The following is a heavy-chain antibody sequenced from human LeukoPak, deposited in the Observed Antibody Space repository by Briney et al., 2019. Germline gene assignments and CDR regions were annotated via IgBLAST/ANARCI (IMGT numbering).Heavy chain of an antibody. CDR3: AKSGYSCSGGSCYGGHFDY. V-gene: IGHV3-43*01. Sequence: GGSLRLSCAASGFTFDDYTMHWVRQAPGKGLEWVSLISWDGGSTYYADSVKGRFTISRDNSKNSLYLQMNSLRTEDTALYYCAKSGYSCSGGSCYGGHFDYWGQGTLVTVSS. J-gene: IGHJ4*02. CDR1: GFTFDDYT. D-gene: IGHD2-15*01. CDR2: ISWDGGST.